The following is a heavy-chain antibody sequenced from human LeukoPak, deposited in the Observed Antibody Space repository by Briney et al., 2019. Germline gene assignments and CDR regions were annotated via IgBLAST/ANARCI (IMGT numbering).Heavy chain of an antibody. Sequence: GGSLRLSCEASGFIFSNYWMSWVRQAPGKGLEWVANIKPDGSEKYYVGSVKGRFTTSRDNAKNLLYLQMNSLRAEDTGVYYCVRAPATNEWRCMDYWGQGTLVTVSS. V-gene: IGHV3-7*01. D-gene: IGHD2-8*02. CDR1: GFIFSNYW. CDR3: VRAPATNEWRCMDY. J-gene: IGHJ4*02. CDR2: IKPDGSEK.